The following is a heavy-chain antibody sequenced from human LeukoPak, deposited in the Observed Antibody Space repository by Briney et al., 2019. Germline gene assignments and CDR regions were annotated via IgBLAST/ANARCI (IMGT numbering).Heavy chain of an antibody. J-gene: IGHJ3*02. V-gene: IGHV1-18*01. D-gene: IGHD2-21*01. CDR3: ARDSGGDWGGRDAFDI. CDR2: ISAYNGNT. CDR1: GSTFTSYG. Sequence: ASVKVSCKASGSTFTSYGISWVRQPPGQGLEWMGWISAYNGNTNYAQKLQGRVTMTTDTSTSTAYMELRSLRSDDTAVYYCARDSGGDWGGRDAFDIWGQGTMATVSS.